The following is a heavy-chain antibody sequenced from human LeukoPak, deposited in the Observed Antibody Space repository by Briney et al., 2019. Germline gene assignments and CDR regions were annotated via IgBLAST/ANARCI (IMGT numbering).Heavy chain of an antibody. CDR3: AKGYNWKTPFDY. CDR2: ISGSGGSR. CDR1: GFTFSNYG. V-gene: IGHV3-23*01. D-gene: IGHD1-20*01. J-gene: IGHJ4*02. Sequence: GGSLRLSCSASGFTFSNYGMSWVRQAPGKGLEWVSGISGSGGSRYYEDSVKGRFTISRDNSKNTLHLQMSSLRAEDTAVYYCAKGYNWKTPFDYWGQGTLVTVSS.